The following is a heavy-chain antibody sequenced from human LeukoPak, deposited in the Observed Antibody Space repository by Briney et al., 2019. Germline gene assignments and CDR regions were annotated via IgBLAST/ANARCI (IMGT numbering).Heavy chain of an antibody. CDR2: IYSGGST. V-gene: IGHV3-53*01. Sequence: GGSLRLSCAASGFTVSSNYMSWVRQAPGEGLEWVSVIYSGGSTYYADSVKGRFTISRDNSKNTLYLQMNSLRAEDTAVYYCARDHERSAFDYWGQGTLVTVSS. CDR3: ARDHERSAFDY. CDR1: GFTVSSNY. J-gene: IGHJ4*02. D-gene: IGHD6-25*01.